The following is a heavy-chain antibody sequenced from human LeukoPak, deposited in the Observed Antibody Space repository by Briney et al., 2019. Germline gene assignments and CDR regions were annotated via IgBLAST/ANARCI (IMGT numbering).Heavy chain of an antibody. J-gene: IGHJ4*02. D-gene: IGHD6-19*01. CDR1: GGSISSSSYY. CDR3: ARDPGIAVAGLGVDY. CDR2: IYYSGST. V-gene: IGHV4-39*07. Sequence: SETLSLTCTVSGGSISSSSYYWGWIRQPPGKGLEWIGSIYYSGSTYYNPSIKSRVTISVDTSKNQFSLKLSSVTAADTAVYYCARDPGIAVAGLGVDYWGQGTLVTVSS.